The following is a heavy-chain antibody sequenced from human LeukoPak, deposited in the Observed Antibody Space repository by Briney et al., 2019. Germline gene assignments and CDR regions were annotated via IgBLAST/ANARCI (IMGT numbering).Heavy chain of an antibody. J-gene: IGHJ4*02. CDR3: ARDRAPWIAAAGTSDY. Sequence: QTGGSLRLSCAASGFTFSSYAMHWVRQAPGKGLEWVAIISYDGSNKYYADSVKGRFTISRDNSKNTLYLQMNSLRAEDTAVYYCARDRAPWIAAAGTSDYWGQGTLVTVSS. CDR1: GFTFSSYA. V-gene: IGHV3-30-3*01. CDR2: ISYDGSNK. D-gene: IGHD6-13*01.